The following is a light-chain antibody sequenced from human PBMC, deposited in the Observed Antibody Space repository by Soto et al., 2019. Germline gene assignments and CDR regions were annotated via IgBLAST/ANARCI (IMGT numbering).Light chain of an antibody. CDR3: QQRSNWSPLT. Sequence: EIVLTQSPATLSLSPGERATLSCRASQSVSSYLAWYQQKPGQAPRLLIYDASNRATGIPARFSGSGSGTDFTLTISSLEPEDFAVYDCQQRSNWSPLTFGGGTKVEIK. J-gene: IGKJ4*01. V-gene: IGKV3-11*01. CDR1: QSVSSY. CDR2: DAS.